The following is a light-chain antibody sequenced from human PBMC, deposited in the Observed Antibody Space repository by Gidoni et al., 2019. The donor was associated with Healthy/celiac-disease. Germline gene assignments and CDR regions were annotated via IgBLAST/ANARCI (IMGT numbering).Light chain of an antibody. V-gene: IGLV2-14*01. CDR2: DVS. J-gene: IGLJ2*01. Sequence: QSALTQPASVSGSPGQSITISCTGTSSDVGVYNYVSWYQQHQGKAPKLMIYDVSNRPSGVSNRFSGSKSGNTASLTISGLQAEDEADYYCSSYTSSSTLVVFGGGTKLTVL. CDR3: SSYTSSSTLVV. CDR1: SSDVGVYNY.